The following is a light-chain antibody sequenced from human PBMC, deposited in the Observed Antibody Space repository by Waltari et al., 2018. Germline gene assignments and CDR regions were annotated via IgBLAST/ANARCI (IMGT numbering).Light chain of an antibody. V-gene: IGKV1-39*01. J-gene: IGKJ1*01. Sequence: DIHMTQSPSSLSASVVDRVTITARASQNIFNYLYLYHKKPEKAPKLLISSSSILHSGVPSRFGGSGFGADVALSITGLQPEDFGTYYCQQTASAPITFGRGTKVDIK. CDR2: SSS. CDR1: QNIFNY. CDR3: QQTASAPIT.